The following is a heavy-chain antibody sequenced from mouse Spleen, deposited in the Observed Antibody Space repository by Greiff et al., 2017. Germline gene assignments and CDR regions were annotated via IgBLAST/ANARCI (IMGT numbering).Heavy chain of an antibody. J-gene: IGHJ3*01. Sequence: VKLMESGPGLVAPSQSLSITCTVSGFSLTNYAVHWVRQSPGKGLEWLGVIWSDGSTDYNAAFISRLSISKDNSKSQVFFKMNSLQADDTAIYYCARNSEGVSWFAYWGQGTLVTVSA. V-gene: IGHV2-4-1*01. CDR2: IWSDGST. CDR1: GFSLTNYA. CDR3: ARNSEGVSWFAY.